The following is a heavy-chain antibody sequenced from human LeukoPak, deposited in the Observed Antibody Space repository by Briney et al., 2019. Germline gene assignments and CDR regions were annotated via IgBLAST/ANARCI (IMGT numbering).Heavy chain of an antibody. D-gene: IGHD2-2*01. J-gene: IGHJ3*02. CDR3: ARRLIAPAADAFDI. CDR2: INPNSGGT. CDR1: GYTFTGYY. V-gene: IGHV1-2*02. Sequence: ASVKVSCKASGYTFTGYYMHWVRQAPGQGLEWMGWINPNSGGTNYAQMFQGRVTMTRDTSINTAYMELSRLRSDDTAVYYCARRLIAPAADAFDIWGQGTMVTVSS.